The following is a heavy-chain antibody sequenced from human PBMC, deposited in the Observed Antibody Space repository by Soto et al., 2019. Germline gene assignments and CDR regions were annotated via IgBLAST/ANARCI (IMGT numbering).Heavy chain of an antibody. J-gene: IGHJ6*02. CDR3: ARGRITIFGVVINYYGMDV. Sequence: GGSLRLSCAASGFTFSDHYMDWVRQAPGKGLAWVGRTRNKANSYTTEYAASVKGRFTISRDDSKNSLYLQMNSLKTEDTAVHYCARGRITIFGVVINYYGMDVWGQGTTVTVSS. CDR2: TRNKANSYTT. CDR1: GFTFSDHY. D-gene: IGHD3-3*01. V-gene: IGHV3-72*01.